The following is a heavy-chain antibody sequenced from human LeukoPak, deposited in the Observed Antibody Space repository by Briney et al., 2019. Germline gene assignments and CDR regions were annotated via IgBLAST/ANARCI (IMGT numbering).Heavy chain of an antibody. CDR1: GGSISSYY. Sequence: PSETLSLTCTVPGGSISSYYWSWIRQPPGKGLEWIGYIYYSGSTNYNPSLKSRVTISVDRSKNQFSLKLSSVTAADTAVYYCARAGYYYGMDVWGQGTTVTVSS. V-gene: IGHV4-59*12. CDR2: IYYSGST. CDR3: ARAGYYYGMDV. J-gene: IGHJ6*02.